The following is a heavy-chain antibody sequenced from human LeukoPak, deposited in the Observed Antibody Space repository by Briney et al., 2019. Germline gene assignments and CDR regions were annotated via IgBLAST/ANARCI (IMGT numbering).Heavy chain of an antibody. V-gene: IGHV4-4*07. Sequence: SETLSLTCTVSVGSISSYYWSWIRQPAGKGLEWSGRIYTSGSTNYNPSLKSRVTMSVDTSKNQFSLKLSSVTAADTAVYYCASSTYYYDSSGFPSWGQGTRVTVSS. CDR3: ASSTYYYDSSGFPS. J-gene: IGHJ5*02. CDR1: VGSISSYY. CDR2: IYTSGST. D-gene: IGHD3-22*01.